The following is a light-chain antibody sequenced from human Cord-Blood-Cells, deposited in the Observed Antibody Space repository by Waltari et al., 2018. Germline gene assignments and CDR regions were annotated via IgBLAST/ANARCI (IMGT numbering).Light chain of an antibody. CDR3: QKYNSNSLT. CDR2: AAS. CDR1: QGISNY. J-gene: IGKJ3*01. V-gene: IGKV1-27*01. Sequence: DIQMTQSLSSLSTSVGDRDTITCRASQGISNYLAWYQQKPGKVPKLLIYAASTLKSGVPSRFSGSGSGTDFTLTISSLQPDDVATYYCQKYNSNSLTFGPGTKVDIK.